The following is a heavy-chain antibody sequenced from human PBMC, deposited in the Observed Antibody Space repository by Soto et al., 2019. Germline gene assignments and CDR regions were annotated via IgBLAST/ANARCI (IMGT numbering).Heavy chain of an antibody. CDR2: ISYDGSNK. V-gene: IGHV3-30*18. Sequence: QVQLVESGGGVVQPGRSLRLSCAASGFTFSRYAMHWVRQAPGKGLEWVAVISYDGSNKYYADSVKGRFTISRDNSKNXLXLXXNSLRAEDTAVYYCAKEGQYYDILTGYRSYYGMDVWGQGTTVTVSS. J-gene: IGHJ6*02. CDR3: AKEGQYYDILTGYRSYYGMDV. CDR1: GFTFSRYA. D-gene: IGHD3-9*01.